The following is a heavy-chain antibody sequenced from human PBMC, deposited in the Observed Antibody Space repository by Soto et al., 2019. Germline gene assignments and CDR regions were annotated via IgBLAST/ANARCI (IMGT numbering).Heavy chain of an antibody. CDR2: IKQDGSER. CDR3: AGDGPLSSPTSGWFDP. D-gene: IGHD2-2*01. Sequence: EVQVVESGGGLVQPGGSLRLSCVASGFTFSSYWMSWVRQAPGKGLEWVANIKQDGSERHYMDSVKGRFTISRDNAKNSLDLLMNTLKTEDTAMYYCAGDGPLSSPTSGWFDPWGQGTLVIVSS. V-gene: IGHV3-7*03. CDR1: GFTFSSYW. J-gene: IGHJ5*02.